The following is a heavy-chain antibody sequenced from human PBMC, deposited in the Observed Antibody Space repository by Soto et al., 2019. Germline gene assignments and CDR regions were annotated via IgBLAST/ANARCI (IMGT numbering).Heavy chain of an antibody. CDR3: ARGDCFGTNGPFSDAFDI. V-gene: IGHV4-31*03. CDR2: IFYTGST. D-gene: IGHD2-21*01. J-gene: IGHJ3*02. CDR1: GGPFSRGVYY. Sequence: SDTLSLTCTVSGGPFSRGVYYWCWIRQHPGKGLECIGYIFYTGSTYYNPTIKSRVTMSVDTSKRQFSLNLSSLTAEDTAVYYCARGDCFGTNGPFSDAFDIWGQGTMVTVSS.